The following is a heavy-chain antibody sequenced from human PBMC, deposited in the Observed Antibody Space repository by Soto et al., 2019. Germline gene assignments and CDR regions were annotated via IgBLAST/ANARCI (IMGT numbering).Heavy chain of an antibody. CDR2: VTGGKGDT. Sequence: QVQLVQSGAEVKEPGASVKVSCRASGYTFMRHVMHWVRQAPGQRLEWMGWVTGGKGDTKYSQNFQGRVTITRDTSATTAYMELSRLTSEDTAVYYCARDSGIRGPSGDLDYWGQGTLVTVSS. CDR3: ARDSGIRGPSGDLDY. D-gene: IGHD1-20*01. J-gene: IGHJ4*02. CDR1: GYTFMRHV. V-gene: IGHV1-3*01.